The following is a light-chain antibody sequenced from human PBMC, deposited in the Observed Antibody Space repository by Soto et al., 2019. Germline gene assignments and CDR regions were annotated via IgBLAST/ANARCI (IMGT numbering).Light chain of an antibody. Sequence: QSVLTQPASVSGSPGQSITISCTGTSSDVGGYNSVPWYQQHPGKAPKLMIYNVSNRPSGISDRFSGSRSGNTAFLTISGLQAEDEDDYYCSSYTSSSTYVFGTGTKVTVL. CDR1: SSDVGGYNS. V-gene: IGLV2-14*03. J-gene: IGLJ1*01. CDR3: SSYTSSSTYV. CDR2: NVS.